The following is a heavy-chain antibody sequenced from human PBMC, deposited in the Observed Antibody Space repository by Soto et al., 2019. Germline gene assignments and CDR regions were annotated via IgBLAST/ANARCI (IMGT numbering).Heavy chain of an antibody. CDR2: IGSSGENI. CDR3: AREIRDRYNHVFDY. J-gene: IGHJ4*02. Sequence: QVQLVESGGGLVKPGGSLRLSCAASAFTFSDYYMRWIRQAPGKGLEWISYIGSSGENIYYADSVKGRFTLSRDNAKNLLYLQMNNLRAEDTAVYYCAREIRDRYNHVFDYWGQGTLVTVSS. CDR1: AFTFSDYY. V-gene: IGHV3-11*01. D-gene: IGHD1-1*01.